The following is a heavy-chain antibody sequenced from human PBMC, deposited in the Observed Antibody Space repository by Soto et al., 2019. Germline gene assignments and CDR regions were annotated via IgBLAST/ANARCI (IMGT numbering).Heavy chain of an antibody. Sequence: PGGSLRLSCAASGFTFSSYGMHWVRQAPGKGLEWVGRIKSKTDGGTTDYAAPVKGRFTISRDDSKNTLYLQMNSLKTEDTAVYYCTTARRNYYGMDVWGQGTTVTVSS. CDR2: IKSKTDGGTT. CDR1: GFTFSSYG. V-gene: IGHV3-15*01. CDR3: TTARRNYYGMDV. J-gene: IGHJ6*02.